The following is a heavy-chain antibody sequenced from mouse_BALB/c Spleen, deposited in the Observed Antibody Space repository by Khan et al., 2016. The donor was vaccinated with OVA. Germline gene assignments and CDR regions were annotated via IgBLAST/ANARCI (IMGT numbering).Heavy chain of an antibody. D-gene: IGHD2-3*01. J-gene: IGHJ2*01. CDR3: TKDGMDY. CDR1: GYSFTTYW. CDR2: INPTSGYT. V-gene: IGHV1-7*01. Sequence: VQLQESGAELAKPGPSVKMSCTASGYSFTTYWMHWVKQRPGQGLEWIGYINPTSGYTYYNEKFKDRATLSADTSSSTDFMKMSSLTSDDSAVNYCTKDGMDYWGQGTTVTVSS.